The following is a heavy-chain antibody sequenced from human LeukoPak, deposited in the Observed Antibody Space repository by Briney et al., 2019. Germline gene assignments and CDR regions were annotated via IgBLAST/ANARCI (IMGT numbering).Heavy chain of an antibody. CDR1: GFTPSSYG. Sequence: RRSLRLSCAAPGFTPSSYGMHWVRQAPGERLEWVAVISYDGSNKYYADSVKGRFTISRDNSKNTLYLQMNSLRAEDTAVYYCAKDLDTGYKYYYYGMDVWGKGTTVTVSS. D-gene: IGHD3-9*01. CDR2: ISYDGSNK. V-gene: IGHV3-30*18. J-gene: IGHJ6*04. CDR3: AKDLDTGYKYYYYGMDV.